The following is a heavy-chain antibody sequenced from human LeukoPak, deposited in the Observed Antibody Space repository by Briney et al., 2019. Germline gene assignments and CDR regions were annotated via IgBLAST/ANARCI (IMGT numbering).Heavy chain of an antibody. J-gene: IGHJ4*02. Sequence: PGGSLRLSCAASGFSFSTYWMSWVRQAPGKGLEWVANIKEDGSETYYVDSLRGRFTISRDNVKNSLYLQMNSLRAEDTAVYYCARFSSGWYFDYWGQGTLVTVSS. V-gene: IGHV3-7*01. CDR2: IKEDGSET. D-gene: IGHD6-19*01. CDR1: GFSFSTYW. CDR3: ARFSSGWYFDY.